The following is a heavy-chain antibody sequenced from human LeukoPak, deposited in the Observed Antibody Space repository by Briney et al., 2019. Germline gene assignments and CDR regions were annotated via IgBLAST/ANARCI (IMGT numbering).Heavy chain of an antibody. J-gene: IGHJ4*02. Sequence: GGSLRLPCAASGFTFSSSWMTWVRQAPGKGLEWVSYISTSGSTIYYADSVKGRFTISRDNAKNSLYLQMNSLRAEDTAVYYCARDGPAYYDSSGYSDYWGRGILVTVSS. CDR1: GFTFSSSW. V-gene: IGHV3-48*04. D-gene: IGHD3-22*01. CDR2: ISTSGSTI. CDR3: ARDGPAYYDSSGYSDY.